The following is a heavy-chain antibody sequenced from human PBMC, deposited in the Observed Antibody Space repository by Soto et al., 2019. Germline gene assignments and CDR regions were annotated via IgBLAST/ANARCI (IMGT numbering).Heavy chain of an antibody. CDR3: ARARVPYCSGGSCYNLGYYFDY. V-gene: IGHV1-18*01. CDR1: GYTFTSYG. D-gene: IGHD2-15*01. J-gene: IGHJ4*02. Sequence: GASVKVSCKASGYTFTSYGISWVRQAPGQGLEWMGWISAYNGNTNYAQKLQGRVTMTTDTSTSTAYMELRSLRSDDTAVYYCARARVPYCSGGSCYNLGYYFDYWGQGTLVTVSS. CDR2: ISAYNGNT.